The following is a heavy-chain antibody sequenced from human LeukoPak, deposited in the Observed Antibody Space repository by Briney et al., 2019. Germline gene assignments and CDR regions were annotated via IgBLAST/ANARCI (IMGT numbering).Heavy chain of an antibody. CDR3: ARGTEGEAAGTVDY. CDR1: GFTFSDYY. Sequence: GGSLRLSCAASGFTFSDYYMSWIRQAPGKGLEWVAVIWYDGSNKYYADSVKGRFTISRDNSKNTLYLQMNSLRAEDTAVYYCARGTEGEAAGTVDYWGQGTLVTVSS. D-gene: IGHD6-13*01. J-gene: IGHJ4*02. CDR2: IWYDGSNK. V-gene: IGHV3-33*08.